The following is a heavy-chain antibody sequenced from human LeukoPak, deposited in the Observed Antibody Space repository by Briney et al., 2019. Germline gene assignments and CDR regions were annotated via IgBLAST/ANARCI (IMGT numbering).Heavy chain of an antibody. V-gene: IGHV3-15*01. CDR1: GITLTNVW. J-gene: IGHJ4*02. Sequence: GGSLRLSCAASGITLTNVWMSWVRQAPGKGLEWIARIRSKGDGGTTDYAAPVKDRFTISRDDSANTLYLQMNGLETEDTGIYYCTADHYNWGQGTLVTVSS. CDR3: TADHYN. CDR2: IRSKGDGGTT. D-gene: IGHD3-10*01.